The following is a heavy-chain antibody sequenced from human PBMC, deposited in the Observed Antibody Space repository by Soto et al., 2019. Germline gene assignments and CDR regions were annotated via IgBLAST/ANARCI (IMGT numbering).Heavy chain of an antibody. V-gene: IGHV4-30-4*01. J-gene: IGHJ2*01. CDR1: GGSISSGDYY. Sequence: QVQLQESGPGLVKPSQTLSLTCTGSGGSISSGDYYWSWVRQPPGKGLEWIGYIYYSGSTYYNPSLKSRVPISLDTSKSQFSLKLSSVTAADTAVYYCASRSTYYDFWSGSYYWYFDLWGRGTLVTVSS. CDR2: IYYSGST. D-gene: IGHD3-3*01. CDR3: ASRSTYYDFWSGSYYWYFDL.